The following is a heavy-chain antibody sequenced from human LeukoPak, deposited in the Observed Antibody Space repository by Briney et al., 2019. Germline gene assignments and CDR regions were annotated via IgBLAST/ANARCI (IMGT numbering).Heavy chain of an antibody. Sequence: SETLSLTCTVSGYSISSGYYWSWIRQPPGKGLEWIGYIYYSGSTNYNPSLKSRVTISVDTSKNQFSLKLSSVTAADTAVYYCARHQRGNSDAFDIWGQGTMVTVSP. CDR1: GYSISSGYY. J-gene: IGHJ3*02. D-gene: IGHD4-23*01. CDR3: ARHQRGNSDAFDI. CDR2: IYYSGST. V-gene: IGHV4-61*01.